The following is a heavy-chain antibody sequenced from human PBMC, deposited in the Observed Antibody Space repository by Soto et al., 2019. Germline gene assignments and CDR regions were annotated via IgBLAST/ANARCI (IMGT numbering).Heavy chain of an antibody. CDR2: ISDSGGST. CDR1: GFTFSSYA. V-gene: IGHV3-23*01. D-gene: IGHD6-6*01. CDR3: ARVPEAGRPLFDY. Sequence: PGGSLRLSCAASGFTFSSYAVSWVRQAPGKGLEWVSGISDSGGSTYYADSVKGRFTISRDNSKNTLYLQLNSLRAEDTAVYYCARVPEAGRPLFDYWGQGALVTVSS. J-gene: IGHJ4*02.